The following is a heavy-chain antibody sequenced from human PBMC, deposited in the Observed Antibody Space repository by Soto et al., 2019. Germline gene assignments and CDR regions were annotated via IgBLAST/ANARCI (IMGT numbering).Heavy chain of an antibody. CDR1: GYTFTSYG. V-gene: IGHV1-18*01. CDR3: ARAMTRYRSGWYPGY. Sequence: QVQLVQSGAEVKKPGASVKVSCKASGYTFTSYGISWVRQAPGQGLEWMGWISAYNGNTNYAQKLQGRVTMTTDTATSTAYMELRSLRSDDTAVYYCARAMTRYRSGWYPGYWGQGTLVTVSS. CDR2: ISAYNGNT. D-gene: IGHD6-19*01. J-gene: IGHJ4*02.